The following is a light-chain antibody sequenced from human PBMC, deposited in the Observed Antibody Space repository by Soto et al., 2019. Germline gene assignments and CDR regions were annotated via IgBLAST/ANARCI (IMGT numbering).Light chain of an antibody. Sequence: QSALTQPASVSGSPGQSITISCTGTSSDVGGYNYVSWYQQHPGKAPKLMIYEVSNRPSGVSNRFSGSKSGNTASLTISGLQAEDEDDYYCSSYTSGSTLVFGGGTKLTVL. CDR2: EVS. J-gene: IGLJ2*01. CDR3: SSYTSGSTLV. CDR1: SSDVGGYNY. V-gene: IGLV2-14*01.